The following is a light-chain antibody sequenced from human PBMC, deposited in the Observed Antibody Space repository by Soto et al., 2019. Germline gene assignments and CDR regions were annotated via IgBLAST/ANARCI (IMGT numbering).Light chain of an antibody. V-gene: IGLV1-40*01. CDR1: NSNIGAGFA. J-gene: IGLJ1*01. CDR3: HSYDSRLNCYV. Sequence: QSVLTQPPSVSGAPGQRVTISCTGSNSNIGAGFAVHWYQQLPGTAPKLLTHGNNNRPSGVPDRFSGSKSDTSASLAITGLQADDEADYYCHSYDSRLNCYVFGTGTKLTVL. CDR2: GNN.